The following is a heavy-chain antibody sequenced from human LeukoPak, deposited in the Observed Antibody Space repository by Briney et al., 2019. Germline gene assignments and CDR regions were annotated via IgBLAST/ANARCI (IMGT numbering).Heavy chain of an antibody. CDR1: GFTFSSYS. CDR3: ARAPYSSGWYNY. Sequence: GGSLRLSCAASGFTFSSYSMNWVRQAPGRGLEWVSYISSSSSTIYYADSVKGRFTISRDNAKNSLYLQMNGLRAEDTAVYYCARAPYSSGWYNYWGQGTLVTVSS. V-gene: IGHV3-48*01. J-gene: IGHJ4*02. D-gene: IGHD6-19*01. CDR2: ISSSSSTI.